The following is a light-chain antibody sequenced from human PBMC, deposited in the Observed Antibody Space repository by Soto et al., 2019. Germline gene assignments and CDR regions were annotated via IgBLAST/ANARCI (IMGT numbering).Light chain of an antibody. J-gene: IGKJ1*01. V-gene: IGKV3D-15*01. CDR1: QSVSNN. CDR3: QQYNNWWT. CDR2: GAS. Sequence: EIVLTQSPGTLSLSLGERATLSCRASQSVSNNYLAWYQQKPGQAPRLLIYGASTGATGIPDRFSGSGSGTEFTLTISSLQSEDFAVYYCQQYNNWWTFGQGTKGDIK.